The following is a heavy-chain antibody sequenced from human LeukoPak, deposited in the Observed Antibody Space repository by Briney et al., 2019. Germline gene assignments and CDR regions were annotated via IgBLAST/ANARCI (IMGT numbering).Heavy chain of an antibody. D-gene: IGHD3-16*01. CDR1: GFTFSDYY. Sequence: GGSLRLSCAASGFTFSDYYMSWIRQAPGKGLEWVAVISYDGSNKYYADSVKGRFTISSDNSKNTLYLQMNSLRAEDTAVYYCARERGAYYFDYWGQGTLVTVSS. V-gene: IGHV3-30-3*01. CDR3: ARERGAYYFDY. CDR2: ISYDGSNK. J-gene: IGHJ4*02.